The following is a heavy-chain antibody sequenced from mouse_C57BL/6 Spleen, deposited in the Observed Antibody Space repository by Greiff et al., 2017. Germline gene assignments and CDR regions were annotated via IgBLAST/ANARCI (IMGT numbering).Heavy chain of an antibody. CDR1: GFTFSSYG. CDR3: ARRDEDYFDY. CDR2: ISSGGSYT. V-gene: IGHV5-6*02. Sequence: EVMLVESGGDLVKPGGSLKLSCAASGFTFSSYGMSWVRQTPDKRLEWVATISSGGSYTYYPDSVKGRFTISRDNAKNTLYLQMSSLKSEDTAMYYCARRDEDYFDYWGQGTTLTVSS. J-gene: IGHJ2*01.